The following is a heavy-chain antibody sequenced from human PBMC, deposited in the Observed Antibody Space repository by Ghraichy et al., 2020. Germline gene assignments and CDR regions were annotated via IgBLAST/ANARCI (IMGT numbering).Heavy chain of an antibody. V-gene: IGHV4-39*01. J-gene: IGHJ3*02. D-gene: IGHD3-10*01. CDR1: GGSISSSSYY. CDR3: ARHGKPLGELLYTAFDI. CDR2: IYYSGST. Sequence: SETLSLTCTVSGGSISSSSYYWGWIRQPPGKGLEWIGSIYYSGSTYYNPSLKSRVTISVDTSKNQFSLKLSSVTAADTAVYYCARHGKPLGELLYTAFDIWGQGTMVTVSS.